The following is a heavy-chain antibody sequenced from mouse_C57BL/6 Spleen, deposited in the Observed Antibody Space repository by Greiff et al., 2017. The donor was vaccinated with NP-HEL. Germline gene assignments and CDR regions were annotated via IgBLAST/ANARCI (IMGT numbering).Heavy chain of an antibody. Sequence: VQLQQPGAELVRPGSSVKLSCKASGYTFTSYWMDWVKQRPGQGLEWIGNIYPSDSETHYNQKFKDKATLTVDKSSSTAYMQLSSLTSEDSAVYYCARSRSTVVATDWGQGTLVTVSA. CDR1: GYTFTSYW. CDR2: IYPSDSET. J-gene: IGHJ3*01. D-gene: IGHD1-1*01. CDR3: ARSRSTVVATD. V-gene: IGHV1-61*01.